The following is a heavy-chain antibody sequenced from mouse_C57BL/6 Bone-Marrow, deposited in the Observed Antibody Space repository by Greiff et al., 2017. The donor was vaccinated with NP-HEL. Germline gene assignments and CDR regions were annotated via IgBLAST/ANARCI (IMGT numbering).Heavy chain of an antibody. CDR2: IHPNSGST. CDR1: GYTFTSYW. V-gene: IGHV1-64*01. D-gene: IGHD4-1*01. J-gene: IGHJ2*01. Sequence: QVQLKQPGAELVKPGASVKLSCKASGYTFTSYWMHWVKQRPGQGLEWIGMIHPNSGSTNYNEKFKSKATLTVDKSSSTAYMQLSSLTSEDSAVYYCARSRTGRYFDYWGQGTTLTVSS. CDR3: ARSRTGRYFDY.